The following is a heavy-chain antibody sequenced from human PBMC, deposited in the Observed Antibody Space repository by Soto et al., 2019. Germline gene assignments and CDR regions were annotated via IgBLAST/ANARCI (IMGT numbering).Heavy chain of an antibody. CDR1: GFTFSSYS. Sequence: PGGSLRLSCAASGFTFSSYSMNWVRQAPGKGLEWVSSISSSSSYIYYADSVKGRFTISRDNAKNSLYLQMNSLRAEDTAVYYCARDIVLMRGYYYYGMDVWGQGTTVTVSS. CDR2: ISSSSSYI. CDR3: ARDIVLMRGYYYYGMDV. V-gene: IGHV3-21*01. J-gene: IGHJ6*02. D-gene: IGHD2-8*01.